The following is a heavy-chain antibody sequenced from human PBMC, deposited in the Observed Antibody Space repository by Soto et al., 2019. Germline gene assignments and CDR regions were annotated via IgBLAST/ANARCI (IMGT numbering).Heavy chain of an antibody. V-gene: IGHV3-53*01. CDR2: IYSGGST. J-gene: IGHJ6*02. Sequence: GGSLRLSCAASGFTVSSNYMSWVRQAPGKGLEWVSVIYSGGSTYYADSVKGRSTISRDNSKNTLYLQMNSLRAEDTAVYYCARARLAARPFYGMDVWGQGTTVTVSS. CDR1: GFTVSSNY. D-gene: IGHD6-6*01. CDR3: ARARLAARPFYGMDV.